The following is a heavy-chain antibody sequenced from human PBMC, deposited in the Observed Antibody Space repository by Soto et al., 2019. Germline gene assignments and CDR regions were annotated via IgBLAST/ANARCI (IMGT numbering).Heavy chain of an antibody. D-gene: IGHD1-26*01. CDR1: GYSFTNYW. CDR2: IYPGDSDT. Sequence: GESLKISCQGSGYSFTNYWIGWVRQMPGKGLEWMGIIYPGDSDTRYSPSFQGQVTISADKSISTAFLQWSSLKASDTAMYYCARLPTLYSGSYFDYWGQGALVTVSS. V-gene: IGHV5-51*01. J-gene: IGHJ4*02. CDR3: ARLPTLYSGSYFDY.